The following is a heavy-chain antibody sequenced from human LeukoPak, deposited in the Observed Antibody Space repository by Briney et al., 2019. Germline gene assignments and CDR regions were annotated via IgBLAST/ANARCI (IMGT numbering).Heavy chain of an antibody. V-gene: IGHV3-11*05. Sequence: PGGSLRLSCAASGFMFTDHYTSWFRQTPGKGLEWLSYISPSSAYTNFADSVKGRFTISRDNAKNSLYLQMNSLRVEDTAVYYCARDLVAAATTGGYYFEYWGQGTLVTVSS. CDR1: GFMFTDHY. J-gene: IGHJ4*02. CDR3: ARDLVAAATTGGYYFEY. D-gene: IGHD6-25*01. CDR2: ISPSSAYT.